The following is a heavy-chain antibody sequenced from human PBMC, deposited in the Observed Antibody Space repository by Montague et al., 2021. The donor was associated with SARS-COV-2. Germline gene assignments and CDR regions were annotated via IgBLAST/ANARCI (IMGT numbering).Heavy chain of an antibody. CDR2: INHTGST. Sequence: SETLSLTCAVYVGSFSDYYWSWIRQSPGKGLEWIGEINHTGSTKYNPSLKCRVTISVDTSKNQFSLKLSSVSAADTAVYYCARADYGGNRYWYFDLWGRGTLVTVSS. CDR3: ARADYGGNRYWYFDL. J-gene: IGHJ2*01. V-gene: IGHV4-34*01. CDR1: VGSFSDYY. D-gene: IGHD4-23*01.